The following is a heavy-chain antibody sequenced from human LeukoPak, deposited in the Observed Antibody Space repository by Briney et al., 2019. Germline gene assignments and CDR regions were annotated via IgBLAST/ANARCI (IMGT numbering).Heavy chain of an antibody. CDR2: IYPGDSDT. CDR3: ARRGTFDI. D-gene: IGHD2-15*01. CDR1: GYSXTSYW. J-gene: IGHJ3*02. V-gene: IGHV5-51*01. Sequence: SXQIXCKXSGYSXTSYWXXWVRQMPGXGVEWMGIIYPGDSDTRYSPSFQGQVTISADKSISTAYLQWSSLKASDTAMYYCARRGTFDIWGQGTMVTVSS.